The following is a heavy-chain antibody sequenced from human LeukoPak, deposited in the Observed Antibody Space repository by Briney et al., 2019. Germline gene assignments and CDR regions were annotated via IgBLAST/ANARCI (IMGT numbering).Heavy chain of an antibody. D-gene: IGHD2-8*01. CDR2: ISAYNGNT. CDR1: GYTFTSYG. J-gene: IGHJ4*02. V-gene: IGHV1-18*01. Sequence: ASVKVSCKASGYTFTSYGISWVRQAPGQGLEWMGWISAYNGNTNYAQKLQGRVTMTTDTFTSTAYMELRSLRSDDTAVYYCARDDCTNGVCYISYWGQGTLVTVSS. CDR3: ARDDCTNGVCYISY.